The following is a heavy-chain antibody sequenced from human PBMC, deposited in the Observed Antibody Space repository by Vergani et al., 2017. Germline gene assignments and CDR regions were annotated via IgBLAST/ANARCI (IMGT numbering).Heavy chain of an antibody. CDR1: GYSFTSYW. V-gene: IGHV5-51*01. Sequence: EVQLVQSGAEVKKPGESLKISCKGSGYSFTSYWIGWVRQMPGKGLEWMGIIYPGDSDTRYSPSFQGQVTISADKSISTAYLQWSSLKASDTAMYYCARGYYDILTGYYRFDYWGQGTLVTVSS. CDR3: ARGYYDILTGYYRFDY. CDR2: IYPGDSDT. D-gene: IGHD3-9*01. J-gene: IGHJ4*02.